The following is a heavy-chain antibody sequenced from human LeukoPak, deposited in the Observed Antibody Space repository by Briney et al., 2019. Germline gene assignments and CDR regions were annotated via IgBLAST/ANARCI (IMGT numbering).Heavy chain of an antibody. V-gene: IGHV5-10-1*01. D-gene: IGHD2-2*01. J-gene: IGHJ4*02. Sequence: GESLKISCQGSGYSFTSHWISWVRQMPGKGLEWMGRIDPSDSYTNYSPSFQGHVTNSADKSISTAYLQWSSLKASDTAMYYCARRCSSSSCPFEYWGQGTLVTVSS. CDR1: GYSFTSHW. CDR3: ARRCSSSSCPFEY. CDR2: IDPSDSYT.